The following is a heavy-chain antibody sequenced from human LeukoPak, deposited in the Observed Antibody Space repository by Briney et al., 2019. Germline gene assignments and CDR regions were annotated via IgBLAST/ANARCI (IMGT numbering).Heavy chain of an antibody. D-gene: IGHD5-12*01. J-gene: IGHJ4*01. CDR3: ARDHRYAFDN. Sequence: PGGSLRLSCAASGFNFIDYSMSWVRQAPGKGLEWISYIGISSGNTKYADSVKGRFTISRDKARHSLYLQMNSLRVEDTAMYYCARDHRYAFDNWGHGTLVTVSS. CDR2: IGISSGNT. CDR1: GFNFIDYS. V-gene: IGHV3-11*06.